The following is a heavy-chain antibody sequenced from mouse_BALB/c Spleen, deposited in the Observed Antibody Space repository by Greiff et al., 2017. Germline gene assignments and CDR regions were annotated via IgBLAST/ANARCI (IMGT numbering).Heavy chain of an antibody. J-gene: IGHJ1*01. D-gene: IGHD1-2*01. Sequence: QVHVKQSGAELVKPGASVKLSCKASGYTFTSYYMYWVKQRPGQGLEWIGEINPSNGGTNFNEKFKSKATLTVDKSSSTAYMQLSSLTSEDSAVYYCTRSDYYGYDWYFDVWGAGTTVTVSS. CDR3: TRSDYYGYDWYFDV. CDR2: INPSNGGT. CDR1: GYTFTSYY. V-gene: IGHV1S81*02.